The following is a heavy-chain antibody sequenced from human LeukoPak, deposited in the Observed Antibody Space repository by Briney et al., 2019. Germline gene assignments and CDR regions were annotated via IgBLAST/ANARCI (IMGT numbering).Heavy chain of an antibody. V-gene: IGHV4-59*01. Sequence: SETLSLTCTVSGGSISSYYWSWIRQPPGKGLEWIGYIYYSGSTNYNPSLKSRVTISVDTSKKQFSLKLNSVTAADTAMYYCARSTPAYCGGDCYGYFDYWGQGTLVTVSS. CDR1: GGSISSYY. J-gene: IGHJ4*02. CDR2: IYYSGST. CDR3: ARSTPAYCGGDCYGYFDY. D-gene: IGHD2-21*02.